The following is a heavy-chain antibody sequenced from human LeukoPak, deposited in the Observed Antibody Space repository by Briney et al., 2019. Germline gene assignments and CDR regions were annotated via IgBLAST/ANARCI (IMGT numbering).Heavy chain of an antibody. CDR3: ARRRAVAGTYYFDH. V-gene: IGHV5-51*01. J-gene: IGHJ4*02. D-gene: IGHD6-19*01. CDR1: GYSFTSYW. Sequence: GESLKISCKGSGYSFTSYWIGWVRQMPGKGLEWMGLIYPGDSNTRYSPSFQGQVTISADKSITTAYLQWSSLKASDTAIYYCARRRAVAGTYYFDHWGQGTLVTVSS. CDR2: IYPGDSNT.